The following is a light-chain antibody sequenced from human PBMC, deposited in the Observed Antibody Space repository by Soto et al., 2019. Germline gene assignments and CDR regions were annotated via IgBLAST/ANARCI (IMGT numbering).Light chain of an antibody. Sequence: QSALTQPPSVSGSPGQSVTISCTGTSSDVGSYDSVSWYQQPPGTVPKLMSYEVSNRPSGVPDRLAGSKSGNTASLTISGLQAEDEADYYCSSYTTSRTYVFGTGTKLTVL. V-gene: IGLV2-18*02. CDR1: SSDVGSYDS. CDR3: SSYTTSRTYV. CDR2: EVS. J-gene: IGLJ1*01.